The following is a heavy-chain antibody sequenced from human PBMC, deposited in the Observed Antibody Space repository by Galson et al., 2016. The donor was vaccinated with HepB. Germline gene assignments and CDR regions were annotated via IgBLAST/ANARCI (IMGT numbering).Heavy chain of an antibody. CDR3: ARMVPLYSGGWYVRGDGWFDP. J-gene: IGHJ5*02. Sequence: SLRLSCAASGFTFASYAMSWVRQAPGKGLEWVSTISGSGSITYYADSVKGRFTISRDNSKNTVYLQMRTRRVEDTAVYYCARMVPLYSGGWYVRGDGWFDPWGQGTLVTVSS. V-gene: IGHV3-23*01. D-gene: IGHD6-19*01. CDR2: ISGSGSIT. CDR1: GFTFASYA.